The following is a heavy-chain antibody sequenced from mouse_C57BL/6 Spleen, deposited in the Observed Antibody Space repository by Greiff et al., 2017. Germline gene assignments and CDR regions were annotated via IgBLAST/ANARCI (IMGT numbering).Heavy chain of an antibody. Sequence: QVQLQQPGAELVKPGASVKLSCKASGYTFTGYWMHWVKQRPGQGLEWIGMINPNSGSTNYNEKFKSKATLTVDKSSSTAYMQLSSLTSEDSAVXYCARGRIDYDSYDMDYWGQGTSVTVSS. CDR2: INPNSGST. CDR1: GYTFTGYW. J-gene: IGHJ4*01. CDR3: ARGRIDYDSYDMDY. D-gene: IGHD1-1*02. V-gene: IGHV1-64*01.